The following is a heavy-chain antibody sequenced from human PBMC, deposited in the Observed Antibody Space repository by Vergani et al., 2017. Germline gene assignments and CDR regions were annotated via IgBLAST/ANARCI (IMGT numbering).Heavy chain of an antibody. J-gene: IGHJ3*02. CDR3: ARGKAYYYDSSGYPGGVAFDI. D-gene: IGHD3-22*01. Sequence: VQLVESGGGVVQPGRSLRLSCAASGFTFSSYDMHWVRQAPGTGLEWVSAIGTVGDTYYPGSVKGRFTISRENAKNSLYLQMNSLRAGDTAVYYCARGKAYYYDSSGYPGGVAFDIWGQGTMVTVSS. CDR1: GFTFSSYD. CDR2: IGTVGDT. V-gene: IGHV3-13*01.